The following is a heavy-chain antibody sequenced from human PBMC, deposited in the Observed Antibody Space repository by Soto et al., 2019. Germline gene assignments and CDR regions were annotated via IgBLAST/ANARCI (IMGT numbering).Heavy chain of an antibody. CDR3: ARDLEDCSSTRCYPESRAGMGV. J-gene: IGHJ6*02. Sequence: PAKATWKESGYTFASSCRSWLRQAPRQGLEWMGWISAYNGNTNYAQKLQGRVTMTTDTSTSTAYMELRSLRSDDTAVYYCARDLEDCSSTRCYPESRAGMGVWGQGTTVSVSS. CDR2: ISAYNGNT. V-gene: IGHV1-18*01. CDR1: GYTFASSC. D-gene: IGHD2-2*01.